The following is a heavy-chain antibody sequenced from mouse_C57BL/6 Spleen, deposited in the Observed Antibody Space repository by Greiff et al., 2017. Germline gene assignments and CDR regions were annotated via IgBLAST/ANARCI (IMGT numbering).Heavy chain of an antibody. CDR3: VKCRITTGEAGDY. J-gene: IGHJ2*01. D-gene: IGHD1-1*01. CDR2: IDPEDGET. Sequence: VQLQESGAELVKPGASVKLSCTASGFNITDYYMHWVKQRTEQGLEWIGRIDPEDGETKYTPKFQGKATRTAATSSNTAYLQLSSLTSEDTAVYYGVKCRITTGEAGDYWGQGTTRTVSS. V-gene: IGHV14-2*01. CDR1: GFNITDYY.